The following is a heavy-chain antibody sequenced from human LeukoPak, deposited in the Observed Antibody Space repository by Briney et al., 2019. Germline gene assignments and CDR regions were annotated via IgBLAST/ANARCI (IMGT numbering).Heavy chain of an antibody. J-gene: IGHJ5*02. D-gene: IGHD3-22*01. CDR2: LSYDGRDR. CDR1: GFTLSEYG. V-gene: IGHV3-30*01. CDR3: ARDRINMMVLVHDSGLDL. Sequence: GGSLRLSCAASGFTLSEYGIHWARQAPGKGLEWVAVLSYDGRDRYYADSVNGRFTISRDISSDTVSLQMNSLRVEDTAVYFCARDRINMMVLVHDSGLDLWGQGTLVTVSS.